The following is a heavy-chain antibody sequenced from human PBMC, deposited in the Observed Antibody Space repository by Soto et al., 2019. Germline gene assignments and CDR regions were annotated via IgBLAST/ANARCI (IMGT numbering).Heavy chain of an antibody. CDR3: ASYYDGLSGCGKFLDY. CDR1: GGTFSSYA. D-gene: IGHD3-3*01. J-gene: IGHJ4*02. V-gene: IGHV1-69*13. Sequence: VKVTCEASGGTFSSYALSWVRQAPGKGLEWMGGIIPIFGTANYAQKFQGRVTITADESTSTAYMELSSLRSEDTAVYYCASYYDGLSGCGKFLDYWRQGTPVTVSS. CDR2: IIPIFGTA.